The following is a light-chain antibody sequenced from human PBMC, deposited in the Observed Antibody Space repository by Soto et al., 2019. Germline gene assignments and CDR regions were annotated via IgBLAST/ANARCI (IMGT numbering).Light chain of an antibody. J-gene: IGLJ1*01. CDR1: SSNIGSNA. CDR2: TNN. Sequence: QAVVTQPPSASGTPGQRVTISCSGSSSNIGSNAVNWYQQLPGTAPKLLIYTNNQRPSGVPDRFSGSKSGTSASLAISGLQSEDDADYYCAAWDDSLNGFYVFGSGTKVTVL. V-gene: IGLV1-44*01. CDR3: AAWDDSLNGFYV.